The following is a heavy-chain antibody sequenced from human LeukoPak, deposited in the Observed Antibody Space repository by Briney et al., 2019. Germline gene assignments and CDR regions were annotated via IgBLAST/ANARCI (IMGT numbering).Heavy chain of an antibody. CDR2: INPNSGGT. CDR1: GYTFTSYY. Sequence: ASVKVSCKASGYTFTSYYMHWVRQAPGQGLEWMGWINPNSGGTNYAQKFQGRVTMTRDTSISTAYMELSRLRSDDTAVYYCARDERYDSSGYPFDYWGLGTLVTVSS. J-gene: IGHJ4*02. V-gene: IGHV1-2*02. CDR3: ARDERYDSSGYPFDY. D-gene: IGHD3-22*01.